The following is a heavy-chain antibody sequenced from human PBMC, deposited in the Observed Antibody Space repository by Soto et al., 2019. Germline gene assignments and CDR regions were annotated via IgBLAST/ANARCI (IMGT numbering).Heavy chain of an antibody. CDR3: ARDSGYCINTDCKGDAFDV. Sequence: PGVSLRLSCAASGFNFSSSAMSWVRQVPGKGLEWVLAISGSGGTTYYADSVKGRFVISRDNAKNSLYLQMNSLSAEDTAVYYCARDSGYCINTDCKGDAFDVWGQGTMVTVSS. V-gene: IGHV3-23*01. D-gene: IGHD2-2*01. CDR1: GFNFSSSA. J-gene: IGHJ3*01. CDR2: ISGSGGTT.